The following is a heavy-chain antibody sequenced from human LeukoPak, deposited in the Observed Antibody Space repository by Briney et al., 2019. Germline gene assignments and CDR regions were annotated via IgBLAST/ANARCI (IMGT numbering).Heavy chain of an antibody. D-gene: IGHD2-21*02. J-gene: IGHJ5*02. CDR1: GYTFTSYG. CDR2: ISPSLGVS. CDR3: ARAYCGSDCSPLGWPWFDP. Sequence: GASVKVSCKAAGYTFTSYGISWVRQAPGQGLEWMGRISPSLGVSNYAQKVQGRVTITADKSTNTVNLDLSGLRSDDTAVYYCARAYCGSDCSPLGWPWFDPWGQGTLVTVSA. V-gene: IGHV1-69*04.